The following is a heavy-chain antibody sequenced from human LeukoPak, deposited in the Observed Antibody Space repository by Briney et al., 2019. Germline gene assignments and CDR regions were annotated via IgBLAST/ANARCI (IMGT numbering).Heavy chain of an antibody. D-gene: IGHD3-22*01. Sequence: GGSLRLSCAASGFTFSNAWMSWVRQAPVKGLEWVGRIKSKTDGGTTDYAAPVKGRFTISRDDSKNTLYLQMNSLKTEDTAVYYCTTLIGAPYYYYSSGYYPDYWGQGTLVTVSS. CDR2: IKSKTDGGTT. CDR3: TTLIGAPYYYYSSGYYPDY. J-gene: IGHJ4*02. V-gene: IGHV3-15*01. CDR1: GFTFSNAW.